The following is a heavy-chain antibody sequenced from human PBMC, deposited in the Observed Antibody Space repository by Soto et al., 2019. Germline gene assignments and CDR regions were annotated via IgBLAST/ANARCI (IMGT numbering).Heavy chain of an antibody. CDR1: GFTFSSYA. Sequence: PGGSLRLSCAASGFTFSSYAMHWVRQAPGKGLEWVAVISYDGSNKYYADSVKGRFTISRDNSKNTLYLQMNSLRAEDTAVYYCAKDAYYDFWSGLSYYYYYYGMDVWGQGTTVTVSS. D-gene: IGHD3-3*01. V-gene: IGHV3-30-3*01. J-gene: IGHJ6*02. CDR3: AKDAYYDFWSGLSYYYYYYGMDV. CDR2: ISYDGSNK.